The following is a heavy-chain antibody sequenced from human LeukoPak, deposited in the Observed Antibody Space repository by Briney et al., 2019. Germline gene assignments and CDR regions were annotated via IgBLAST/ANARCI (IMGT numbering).Heavy chain of an antibody. Sequence: LGESLKISCKGSGYSFTSYWIGWVRQMPGKGLEWMGIIYPGDSDTRYSPSFQGQVTISADKSISTAYLQWSSLEASDSAMYYCATNTMFRGIHAFDIWGQGTMVTVSS. CDR3: ATNTMFRGIHAFDI. CDR1: GYSFTSYW. D-gene: IGHD3-10*01. J-gene: IGHJ3*02. CDR2: IYPGDSDT. V-gene: IGHV5-51*01.